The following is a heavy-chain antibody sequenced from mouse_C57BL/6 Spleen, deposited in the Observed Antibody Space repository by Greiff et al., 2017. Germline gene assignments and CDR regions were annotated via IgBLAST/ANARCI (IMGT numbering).Heavy chain of an antibody. J-gene: IGHJ4*01. CDR1: GFSFTSYG. Sequence: QVQLQQSGPGLVQPSPCLSISCTVSGFSFTSYGVHWVRQSPGKGLEWLGVIWSGGSTDYNAAFISRLSISKDNSKSQVFFKMNSLQADDTAIFYCARMGATKAMDYWGQGTSVTVSS. CDR3: ARMGATKAMDY. V-gene: IGHV2-2*01. D-gene: IGHD1-1*01. CDR2: IWSGGST.